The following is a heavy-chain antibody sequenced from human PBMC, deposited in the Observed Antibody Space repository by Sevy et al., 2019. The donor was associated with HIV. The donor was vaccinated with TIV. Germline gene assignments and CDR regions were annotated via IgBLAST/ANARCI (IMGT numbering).Heavy chain of an antibody. V-gene: IGHV3-30-3*01. Sequence: GGSLRLSCVGSGFTFSRHAMHWVRQAPGKGLEWVAVILYDGSNKYYADSVKGRFTISRDNSKNTLDLEMNSLRPEDTAVCYCARSAVAGIEAWFDPWGLGTLVTVSS. CDR1: GFTFSRHA. J-gene: IGHJ5*02. CDR2: ILYDGSNK. D-gene: IGHD6-19*01. CDR3: ARSAVAGIEAWFDP.